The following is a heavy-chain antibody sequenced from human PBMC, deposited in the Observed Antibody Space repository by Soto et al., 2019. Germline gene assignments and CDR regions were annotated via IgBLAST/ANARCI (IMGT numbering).Heavy chain of an antibody. V-gene: IGHV3-30-3*01. D-gene: IGHD1-1*01. Sequence: QVQLVESGGGVVQPGRSLRLSCAASGFTFSNNAMDWVRQAPGKGLEWGAVISYDGSNKYIAESVKGRFTISRDNSKNTLLLQMNSLRAEDTAVYYCARGTTTSAFSAMDVWGQGTTVTVSS. CDR1: GFTFSNNA. J-gene: IGHJ6*02. CDR3: ARGTTTSAFSAMDV. CDR2: ISYDGSNK.